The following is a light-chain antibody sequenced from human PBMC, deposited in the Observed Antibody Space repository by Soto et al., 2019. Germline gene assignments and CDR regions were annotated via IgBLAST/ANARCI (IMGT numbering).Light chain of an antibody. CDR2: ASS. J-gene: IGKJ2*01. V-gene: IGKV1-39*01. Sequence: DIQKTQSRSSLSSCVGDRGTIRSRTSQSVSIYVNWYQQKPGKAPILLIYASSSLQSGVPSRFSGSGSGTDFTLTISSLEPEDFATYYCQQSYSTPTFGQGTKVDIK. CDR3: QQSYSTPT. CDR1: QSVSIY.